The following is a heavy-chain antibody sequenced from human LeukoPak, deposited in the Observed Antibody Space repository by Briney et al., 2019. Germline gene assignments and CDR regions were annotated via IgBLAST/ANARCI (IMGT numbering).Heavy chain of an antibody. CDR3: AKGYRLYDY. Sequence: TYYADSVKGRFTISRDNSKDTLYLQMNSLRAEDTAVYYCAKGYRLYDYWGQGTLVTVSS. D-gene: IGHD4/OR15-4a*01. J-gene: IGHJ4*02. CDR2: T. V-gene: IGHV3-23*01.